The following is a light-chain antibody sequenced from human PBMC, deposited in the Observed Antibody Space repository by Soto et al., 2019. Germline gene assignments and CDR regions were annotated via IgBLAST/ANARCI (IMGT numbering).Light chain of an antibody. CDR3: QQYNNWPYT. V-gene: IGKV3-15*01. J-gene: IGKJ2*01. Sequence: EIVMTQSPATLSVSPGERATLSCRASQSVSSNLAWYQQKPGQAPRLLIYGASTRATGIPARFSGSGSGTEFPRNMSSLQSYGFGVYYSQQYNNWPYTFAQGTKLEIK. CDR1: QSVSSN. CDR2: GAS.